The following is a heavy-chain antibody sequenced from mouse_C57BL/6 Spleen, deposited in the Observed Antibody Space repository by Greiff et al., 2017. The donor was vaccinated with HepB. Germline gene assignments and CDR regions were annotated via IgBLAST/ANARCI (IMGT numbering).Heavy chain of an antibody. Sequence: VQLQQSGPELVKPGASVKISCKASGYAFSSSWMNWVKQRPGKGLEWIGRIYPGDGDTNYNGKFKGKATLTADKSSSTAYMQLSSLTSEDSAVYFCARSVYGSYAMDYWGQGTSVTVSS. V-gene: IGHV1-82*01. CDR2: IYPGDGDT. CDR1: GYAFSSSW. J-gene: IGHJ4*01. D-gene: IGHD2-2*01. CDR3: ARSVYGSYAMDY.